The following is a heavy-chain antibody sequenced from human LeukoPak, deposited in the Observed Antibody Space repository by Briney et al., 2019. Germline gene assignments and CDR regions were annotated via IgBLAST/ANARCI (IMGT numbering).Heavy chain of an antibody. CDR2: ISGSGGST. J-gene: IGHJ4*02. V-gene: IGHV3-23*01. D-gene: IGHD6-13*01. Sequence: GGSLRLSCAASGFTFSSYAMSWVRQAPGKGLEWVSGISGSGGSTSYADSVKGRFTIARDNSKNTLYLQMNSLRAEDTAVYYCAKGGERSSGWYNFDYWGQGTLVTVSS. CDR3: AKGGERSSGWYNFDY. CDR1: GFTFSSYA.